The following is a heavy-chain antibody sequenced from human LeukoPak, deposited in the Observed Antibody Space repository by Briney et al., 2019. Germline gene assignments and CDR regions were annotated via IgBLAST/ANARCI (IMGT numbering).Heavy chain of an antibody. Sequence: GRSLRLSCAASGFTFSSYAMHWVRQAPGEGLEWVAYIGYDGSKKYYSDSVKGRFTISRDNSKNTVHLQMNSLRAADTALYFCARDLGGTYYIAYWGQGTLVTVSS. V-gene: IGHV3-30*04. J-gene: IGHJ4*02. D-gene: IGHD2-15*01. CDR3: ARDLGGTYYIAY. CDR2: IGYDGSKK. CDR1: GFTFSSYA.